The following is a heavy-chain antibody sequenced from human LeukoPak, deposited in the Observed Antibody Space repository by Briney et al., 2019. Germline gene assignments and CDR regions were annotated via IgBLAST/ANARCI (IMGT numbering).Heavy chain of an antibody. Sequence: GGSLRLSCAASGFTFSSYDMSGVRQAPGKGLEWSSAINGSGGSTYYADSVSGRFTISRDNSNNTLYLQMHSLRAEDTAVYYCAKDSGGIVVVINSHDYWGQGTLVTVSS. CDR2: INGSGGST. V-gene: IGHV3-23*01. J-gene: IGHJ4*02. D-gene: IGHD3-22*01. CDR1: GFTFSSYD. CDR3: AKDSGGIVVVINSHDY.